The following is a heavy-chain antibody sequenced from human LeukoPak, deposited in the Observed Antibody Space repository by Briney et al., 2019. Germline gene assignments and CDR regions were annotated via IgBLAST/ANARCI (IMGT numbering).Heavy chain of an antibody. J-gene: IGHJ6*03. Sequence: GASVKVSCKASGYTFTSYYMHWVRQAPGQGLEWMGIINPSGGSTSYAQKFQGRVTMTRDMSTSTVYMELSSLRSEDTAVYYCARDVGATSYYYYYMDVWGKGTTVTVSS. CDR2: INPSGGST. D-gene: IGHD1-26*01. V-gene: IGHV1-46*01. CDR1: GYTFTSYY. CDR3: ARDVGATSYYYYYMDV.